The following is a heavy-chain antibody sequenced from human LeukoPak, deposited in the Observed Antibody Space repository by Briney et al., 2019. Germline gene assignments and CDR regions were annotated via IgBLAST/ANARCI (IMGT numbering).Heavy chain of an antibody. CDR1: AFTFSYYS. CDR3: ARDHGYAFDY. J-gene: IGHJ4*02. CDR2: TNSIRGEI. Sequence: PRRCLRLSCVAAAFTFSYYSMNWVRPPPGKGLEWVSYTNSIRGEIWYADSVKGRFTICRDDAKNSLYLQMNSLRDEDTAVYSCARDHGYAFDYWGQGTLVTVSS. D-gene: IGHD5-12*01. V-gene: IGHV3-48*02.